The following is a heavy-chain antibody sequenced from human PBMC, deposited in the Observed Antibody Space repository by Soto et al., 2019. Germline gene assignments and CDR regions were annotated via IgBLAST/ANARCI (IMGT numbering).Heavy chain of an antibody. D-gene: IGHD6-13*01. Sequence: PGGSLRLSCAASGFTFSSYGMHWVRQAPGKGLEWVAVIWYDGSNKYYADSVKGRFTISRDNSKNTLYLQMNSLRAEDTAVYYCARDGDVASRVLEAAAAQGWFDPWGQGTLVTVSS. CDR1: GFTFSSYG. CDR3: ARDGDVASRVLEAAAAQGWFDP. CDR2: IWYDGSNK. V-gene: IGHV3-33*01. J-gene: IGHJ5*02.